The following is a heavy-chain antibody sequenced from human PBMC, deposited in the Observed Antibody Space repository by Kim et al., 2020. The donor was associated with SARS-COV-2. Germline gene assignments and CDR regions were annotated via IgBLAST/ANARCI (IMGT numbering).Heavy chain of an antibody. CDR3: ARTSRWFGERVPRTKHTWFDP. D-gene: IGHD3-10*01. V-gene: IGHV4-39*01. J-gene: IGHJ5*02. CDR2: IYYSGST. CDR1: GDSISSSSYY. Sequence: SETLSLTCTVSGDSISSSSYYWGWIRQPPGKGLEWIGSIYYSGSTYYNPSLKSRVTISVDTSKNQFSLKLSSVTAADTAVYYCARTSRWFGERVPRTKHTWFDPWGQGTLVTVSS.